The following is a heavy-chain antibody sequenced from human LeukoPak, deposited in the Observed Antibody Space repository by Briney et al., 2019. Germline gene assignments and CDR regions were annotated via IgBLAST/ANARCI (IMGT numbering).Heavy chain of an antibody. D-gene: IGHD5-18*01. J-gene: IGHJ4*02. CDR3: ARDSIQLWSFDY. V-gene: IGHV4-39*07. CDR1: GGSISSSSYY. Sequence: SETLSLTCTVSGGSISSSSYYWGWIRQPPGKGLGWIGSIYYSGSTYYNPSLNSRVTISVDTSKNQFSLKLSSVTAADTAVYYCARDSIQLWSFDYWGQGTLVTVSS. CDR2: IYYSGST.